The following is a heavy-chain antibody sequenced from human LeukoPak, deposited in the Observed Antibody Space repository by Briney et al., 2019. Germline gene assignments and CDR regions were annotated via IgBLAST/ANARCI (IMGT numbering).Heavy chain of an antibody. CDR3: ARDTEYYYDSSGYHTLDY. CDR2: IIPIFGTA. J-gene: IGHJ4*02. Sequence: SVKVSCKASGGXFSSYAMSWVRQAPGQGLEWMGVIIPIFGTANYAQKFQGRVTITADESTSTAYMELSSLRYEDTAVYYCARDTEYYYDSSGYHTLDYWGQGTLVTVSS. D-gene: IGHD3-22*01. V-gene: IGHV1-69*01. CDR1: GGXFSSYA.